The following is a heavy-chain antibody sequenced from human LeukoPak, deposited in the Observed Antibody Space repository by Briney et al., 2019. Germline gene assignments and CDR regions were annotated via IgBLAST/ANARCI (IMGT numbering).Heavy chain of an antibody. D-gene: IGHD2-2*01. CDR1: GFTFGSYW. CDR2: INSDGSTT. Sequence: GGSLRLSCAASGFTFGSYWMHWVRQAPGKGLVWVSNINSDGSTTTYADSVKGRFTISRDNAENTLYLQMNSLRAEDTAVYYCARRVVVPAAPYYFDYWGQGTLVTVSS. V-gene: IGHV3-74*01. J-gene: IGHJ4*02. CDR3: ARRVVVPAAPYYFDY.